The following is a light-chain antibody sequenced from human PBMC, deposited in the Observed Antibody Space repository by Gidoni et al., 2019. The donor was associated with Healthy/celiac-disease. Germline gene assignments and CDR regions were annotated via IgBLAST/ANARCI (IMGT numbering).Light chain of an antibody. CDR3: QQRSNWPLT. Sequence: DIVLTQSPATLSLSPGESATLSCRASQSVSSYLAWYQQKPGQAPRLLIYDASNRATGIPARFSGSGSGTDFTLTISSLEPEDFAVYYGQQRSNWPLTFGGGTKVEIK. J-gene: IGKJ4*01. CDR2: DAS. V-gene: IGKV3-11*01. CDR1: QSVSSY.